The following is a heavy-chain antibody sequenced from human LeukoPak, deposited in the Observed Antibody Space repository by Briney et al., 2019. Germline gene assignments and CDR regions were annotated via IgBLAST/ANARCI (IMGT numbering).Heavy chain of an antibody. V-gene: IGHV3-21*01. Sequence: GGSLRLSCAVSGFTFSSYSINWVRQAPGKGLEWVSSISSSISFIYYADSVKGRFTISRYNAKISLYLQMNSLRAEDTAVYYCTRGSYGYAPDSWGQGTLVTVSS. J-gene: IGHJ5*01. CDR2: ISSSISFI. CDR3: TRGSYGYAPDS. CDR1: GFTFSSYS. D-gene: IGHD5-18*01.